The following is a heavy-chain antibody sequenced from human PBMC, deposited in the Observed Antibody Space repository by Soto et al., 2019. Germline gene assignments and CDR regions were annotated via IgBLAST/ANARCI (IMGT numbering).Heavy chain of an antibody. Sequence: SGPTLVNPTQALALTCNFSGFSLTTRPVGVGWIRQPPGKALEWLVVIYWDDDKRYSPSLKSRPTISKDTSKNQVVLTMTNMDPVDTATYYCAHLDRWIAAAGQEYFQHWGQGTLVTVSS. V-gene: IGHV2-5*02. CDR2: IYWDDDK. J-gene: IGHJ1*01. CDR3: AHLDRWIAAAGQEYFQH. D-gene: IGHD6-13*01. CDR1: GFSLTTRPVG.